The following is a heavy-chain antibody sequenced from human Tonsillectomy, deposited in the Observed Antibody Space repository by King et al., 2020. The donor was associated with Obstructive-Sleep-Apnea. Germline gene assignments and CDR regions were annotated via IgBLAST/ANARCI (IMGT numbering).Heavy chain of an antibody. CDR2: CPFDGSKK. Sequence: VQLVESGGGVVQPWRSLRLSCAASGFTFSAYSMYWFRQASGPGLEGVALCPFDGSKKYYEDSVKGRLTIFKDSSNKTLYLQMNSLRAEDTAVYYCAWDHYGDYVPLYGMDVWGQGTTVTVSS. CDR3: AWDHYGDYVPLYGMDV. J-gene: IGHJ6*02. CDR1: GFTFSAYS. V-gene: IGHV3-30*04. D-gene: IGHD4-17*01.